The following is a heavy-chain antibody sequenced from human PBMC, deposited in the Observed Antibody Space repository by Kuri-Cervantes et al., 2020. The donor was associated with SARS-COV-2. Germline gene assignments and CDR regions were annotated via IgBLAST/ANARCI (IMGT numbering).Heavy chain of an antibody. Sequence: GSLSLSCTVSGGSISSSSDYWGWIRQPPGKGLEWIGRIYYSGSTYYNPSLKSRVTISVGASKNQFTLKLNSVTAADTAVYYCAKGTYTYYDFWRGPYFDYWGQGNRVTVSS. D-gene: IGHD3-3*01. V-gene: IGHV4-39*06. CDR1: GGSISSSSDY. J-gene: IGHJ4*02. CDR2: IYYSGST. CDR3: AKGTYTYYDFWRGPYFDY.